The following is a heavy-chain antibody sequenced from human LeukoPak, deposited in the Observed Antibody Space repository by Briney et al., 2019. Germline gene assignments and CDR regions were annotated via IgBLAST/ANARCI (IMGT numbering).Heavy chain of an antibody. CDR2: INSGSSTI. D-gene: IGHD5-18*01. CDR1: GSTFSDYS. Sequence: PGGSLRLSCAASGSTFSDYSMNWVRQAPGKGLEWVSYINSGSSTIYYVDSVEGRFTISRDNAKNSLYLQVNSLRAEDTALYYCAKGYNYGDYWGQGTLVTVSS. CDR3: AKGYNYGDY. J-gene: IGHJ4*02. V-gene: IGHV3-48*01.